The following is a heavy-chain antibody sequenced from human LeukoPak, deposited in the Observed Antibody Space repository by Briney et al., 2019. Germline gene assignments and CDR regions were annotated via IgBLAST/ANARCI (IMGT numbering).Heavy chain of an antibody. V-gene: IGHV1-69*05. J-gene: IGHJ4*02. D-gene: IGHD4-17*01. Sequence: ASVKVSCKASGGTFSSYAISWVRQAPGQGLEWMGRIIPIFGTANYAQKFQGRVTITTDESTSTAYMELSSLRSEDTAVYYCAREGTTVTTFSFCYDYWGQGTLVTVSS. CDR3: AREGTTVTTFSFCYDY. CDR2: IIPIFGTA. CDR1: GGTFSSYA.